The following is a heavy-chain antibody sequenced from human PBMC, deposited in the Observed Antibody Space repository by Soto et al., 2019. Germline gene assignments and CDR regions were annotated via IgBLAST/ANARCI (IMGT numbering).Heavy chain of an antibody. V-gene: IGHV3-23*01. CDR2: MSGNDPSK. J-gene: IGHJ6*02. CDR1: GFTFSNNA. D-gene: IGHD3-3*01. Sequence: ELQMLQSGGGLVKPGGSLRLTCTASGFTFSNNAMSWVRQAPGKGLEWFSTMSGNDPSKYYADSVKGRFTISRDNSKNTLYLQMNNLRAGDTAIYYSGRFCWTCDYGVDVWGQGTTVTVSS. CDR3: GRFCWTCDYGVDV.